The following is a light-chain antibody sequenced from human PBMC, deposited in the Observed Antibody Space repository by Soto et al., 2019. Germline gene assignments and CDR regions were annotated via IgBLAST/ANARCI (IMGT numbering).Light chain of an antibody. CDR3: SSYTSTTPVV. CDR2: EVD. V-gene: IGLV2-14*01. Sequence: QSVLTQPASVSGSPGQSITISCSGTGSDVGGYNYVSWYQHHPGKAPKLMIYEVDNRPSGVSNRFSGSKSGNTASLTISGLQAEDEADYYCSSYTSTTPVVFGGGTQLTVL. CDR1: GSDVGGYNY. J-gene: IGLJ2*01.